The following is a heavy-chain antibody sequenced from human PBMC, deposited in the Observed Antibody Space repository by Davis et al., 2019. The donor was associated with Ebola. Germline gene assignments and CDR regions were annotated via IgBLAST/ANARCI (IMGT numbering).Heavy chain of an antibody. J-gene: IGHJ6*03. V-gene: IGHV1-8*03. CDR2: MNPNSGNT. CDR1: GYTFTSYD. CDR3: ARDQQFSSSSWYNHLGGYYYYMDV. D-gene: IGHD6-13*01. Sequence: ASVKVSCKASGYTFTSYDINWVRQATGQGLEWMGWMNPNSGNTGYAQKFQGRVTITRNTSISTAYMELSSLRSDDTAVYYCARDQQFSSSSWYNHLGGYYYYMDVWGKGTTVTVSS.